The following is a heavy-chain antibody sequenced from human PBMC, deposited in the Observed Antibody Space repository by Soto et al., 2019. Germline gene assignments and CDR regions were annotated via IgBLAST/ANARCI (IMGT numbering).Heavy chain of an antibody. Sequence: QVQLVESGGGVVQPGRSLRLSCAASGFIFSSYGMHWVRQAPGKGLEWVAVISYDGSNKYYADSVKGRFTISRDNSKNTLYLQMNSLRAEDTAVYYCAKDRVAATELFDYWGQGTLVTVSS. CDR3: AKDRVAATELFDY. V-gene: IGHV3-30*18. D-gene: IGHD2-15*01. CDR1: GFIFSSYG. J-gene: IGHJ4*02. CDR2: ISYDGSNK.